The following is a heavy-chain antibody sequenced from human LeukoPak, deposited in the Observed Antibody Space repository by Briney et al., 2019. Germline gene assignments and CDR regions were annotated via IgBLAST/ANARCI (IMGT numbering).Heavy chain of an antibody. D-gene: IGHD3/OR15-3a*01. CDR1: GFNFNTYS. CDR2: IDGGSTYK. CDR3: VRGTGEGRY. J-gene: IGHJ4*02. V-gene: IGHV3-21*01. Sequence: GGSLRLSCAASGFNFNTYSMTWVRQAPGKGLEWVSSIDGGSTYKYYADSLKGRFIISRDNTKNSLFLQINSLRPEDTAVYLCVRGTGEGRYWGQGILVTVSS.